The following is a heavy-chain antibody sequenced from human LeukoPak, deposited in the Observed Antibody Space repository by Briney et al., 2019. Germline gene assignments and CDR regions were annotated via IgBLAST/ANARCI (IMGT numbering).Heavy chain of an antibody. D-gene: IGHD5-12*01. CDR1: GFIFSDYY. Sequence: GGSLRLSCAASGFIFSDYYMSWIRQVPGKGLEWVSYTSSSGGATYYAGFVKGRFTVSRDNAQNSLSLQMNSLRVEDTAVYYCARDRQVHTSVDSVEYWGQGTLVTVSS. CDR3: ARDRQVHTSVDSVEY. CDR2: TSSSGGAT. V-gene: IGHV3-11*01. J-gene: IGHJ4*02.